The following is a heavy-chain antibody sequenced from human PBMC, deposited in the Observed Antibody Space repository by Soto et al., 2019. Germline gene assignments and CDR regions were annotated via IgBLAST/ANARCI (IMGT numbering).Heavy chain of an antibody. J-gene: IGHJ6*02. D-gene: IGHD1-26*01. CDR2: IYHSGST. CDR3: ARDKAVGAPYYYYGMDV. Sequence: SETLSLTCAVYGGSFSGYYWSWIRQPPGKGLEWIGEIYHSGSTNYNPSLKSRVTISVDKSKNQFSLKLSSVTAADTAVYYCARDKAVGAPYYYYGMDVWGQGTTVTVSS. V-gene: IGHV4-34*01. CDR1: GGSFSGYY.